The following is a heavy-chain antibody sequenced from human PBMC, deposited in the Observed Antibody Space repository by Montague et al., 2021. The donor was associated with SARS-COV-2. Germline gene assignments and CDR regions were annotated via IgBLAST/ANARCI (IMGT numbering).Heavy chain of an antibody. J-gene: IGHJ2*01. Sequence: SETLSLTCTVSGGSISSGTYYWGWIRQPAGKGLEWIGSIYSSGTTYYSSSLKSRVTISVDTSKNQFSLKVTSVTAADTAVYYCARRAQWQLGWFFDLWGRGSLVTVSS. V-gene: IGHV4-39*01. CDR1: GGSISSGTYY. CDR3: ARRAQWQLGWFFDL. CDR2: IYSSGTT. D-gene: IGHD6-19*01.